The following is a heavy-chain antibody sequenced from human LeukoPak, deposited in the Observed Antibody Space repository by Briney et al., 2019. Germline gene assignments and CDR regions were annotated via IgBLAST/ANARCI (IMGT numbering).Heavy chain of an antibody. D-gene: IGHD2-2*01. Sequence: PGGSLRLSCAASGFTFSSYAMSWVRQAPGKGLEWVSAISGSGGSTYYADSVKGRFTISRDNSKNTLYLQMNSLRAEDTAVYYCAKDLGGTSCSHLDYWGQGTLVTVSS. CDR1: GFTFSSYA. CDR2: ISGSGGST. J-gene: IGHJ4*02. V-gene: IGHV3-23*01. CDR3: AKDLGGTSCSHLDY.